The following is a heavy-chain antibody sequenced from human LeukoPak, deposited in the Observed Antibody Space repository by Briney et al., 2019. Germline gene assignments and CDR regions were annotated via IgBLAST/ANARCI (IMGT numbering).Heavy chain of an antibody. J-gene: IGHJ4*02. D-gene: IGHD5-24*01. CDR1: GFSFSSYA. CDR3: ARDRDGYNPFDY. V-gene: IGHV3-23*01. Sequence: GGSLRLSCAASGFSFSSYAMTWVRQAPGEGLEWVSSISASGGSTYYADSVKGRFTISRDNSKNTLYLQMNSLRAEDTAVYYCARDRDGYNPFDYWGQGTLVTVSS. CDR2: ISASGGST.